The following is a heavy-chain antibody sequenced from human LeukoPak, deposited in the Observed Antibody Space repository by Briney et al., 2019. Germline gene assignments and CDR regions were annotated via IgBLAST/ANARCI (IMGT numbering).Heavy chain of an antibody. J-gene: IGHJ6*04. CDR2: INPSDGGT. Sequence: GASVKVSCKASGYTFTNNYMHRVRQAPGQGLEWMGIINPSDGGTNYAQKFQGRVTLTRDMSTSTVYMELSSLRSEDTAVYYCARDRGITVFGVVMDVWGKGTTVTVSS. V-gene: IGHV1-46*01. CDR3: ARDRGITVFGVVMDV. CDR1: GYTFTNNY. D-gene: IGHD3-3*01.